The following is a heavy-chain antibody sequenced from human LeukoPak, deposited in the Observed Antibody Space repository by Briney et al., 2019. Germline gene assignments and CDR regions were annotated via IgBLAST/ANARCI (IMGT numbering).Heavy chain of an antibody. CDR2: ISGSGGST. J-gene: IGHJ4*02. CDR3: AKGDDFWSGYFDY. D-gene: IGHD3-3*01. CDR1: GFTFSSYA. Sequence: GGSLRLSCAASGFTFSSYAMSWVRQAPGKGLEWVSAISGSGGSTYCADSVKGRFTISRDNSKNTLYLQMNSLRAEDTAVYYCAKGDDFWSGYFDYWGQGTLVTVSS. V-gene: IGHV3-23*01.